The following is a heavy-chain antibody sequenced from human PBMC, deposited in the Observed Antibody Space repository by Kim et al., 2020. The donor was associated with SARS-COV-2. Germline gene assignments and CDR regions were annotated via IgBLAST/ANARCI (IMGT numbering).Heavy chain of an antibody. V-gene: IGHV4-34*01. D-gene: IGHD4-17*01. CDR3: ARGTTDVGAFDI. J-gene: IGHJ3*02. CDR1: GGSFSGYY. Sequence: SETLSLTCAVYGGSFSGYYWSWIRQPPGKGLEWIGEINHSGSTNYNPSLKSRVTISVDTSKNQFSLKLSSVTAADTAVYYCARGTTDVGAFDIWGQGTMV. CDR2: INHSGST.